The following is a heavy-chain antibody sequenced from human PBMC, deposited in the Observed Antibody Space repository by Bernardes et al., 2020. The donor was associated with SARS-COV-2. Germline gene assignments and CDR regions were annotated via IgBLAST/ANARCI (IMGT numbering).Heavy chain of an antibody. Sequence: APVKVSCKASGYTFTGYYIHWVRQAPGQGLEWMGWINPNSGGTNYAQKFQGRVTMTRDTSISTAYMEVSRLRSDDTAVYYCALPPTNYDRYGMDVWGQGTTVTVSS. CDR1: GYTFTGYY. J-gene: IGHJ6*02. V-gene: IGHV1-2*02. CDR2: INPNSGGT. CDR3: ALPPTNYDRYGMDV. D-gene: IGHD3-22*01.